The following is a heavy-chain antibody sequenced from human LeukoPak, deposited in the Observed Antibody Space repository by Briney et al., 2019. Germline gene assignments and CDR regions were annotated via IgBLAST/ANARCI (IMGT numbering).Heavy chain of an antibody. CDR2: IRYDGSNK. CDR1: GFTFSSHG. J-gene: IGHJ5*02. Sequence: PGGSLRLSCAASGFTFSSHGMSWVRQAPGKGLEWVAFIRYDGSNKYYADSVKGRFTISRDNSKNTLYLQTNSLRAEDTAVYYCARVLTRTTVTPRRFDPWGQGTLVTVSS. CDR3: ARVLTRTTVTPRRFDP. V-gene: IGHV3-30*02. D-gene: IGHD4-17*01.